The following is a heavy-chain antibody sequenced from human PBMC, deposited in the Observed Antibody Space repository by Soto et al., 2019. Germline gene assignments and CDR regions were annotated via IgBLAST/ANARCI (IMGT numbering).Heavy chain of an antibody. CDR3: ARDMVRGLYPEYFQH. CDR1: GFTVSSNY. D-gene: IGHD3-10*01. V-gene: IGHV3-66*01. CDR2: LYSGGST. J-gene: IGHJ1*01. Sequence: EVQLVESGGGLVQPGGSLRLSCAASGFTVSSNYMSWVRQAPGKGLEWVSVLYSGGSTYYADSVKGRFTISRDNSKNTLYLQMNSLRAEDTAVYYCARDMVRGLYPEYFQHWGQGTLVPVSS.